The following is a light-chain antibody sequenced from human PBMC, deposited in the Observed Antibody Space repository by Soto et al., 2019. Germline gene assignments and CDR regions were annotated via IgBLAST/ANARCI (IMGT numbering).Light chain of an antibody. CDR1: QGISSY. CDR3: QHYNNYPWT. V-gene: IGKV1-8*01. CDR2: GAS. J-gene: IGKJ1*01. Sequence: AIRMTQSPSSFSASAGDRVTITCRASQGISSYLAWYKQRPGEPPKLLIYGASTLQSGVPSRFSGSGSGTDFTLTFSCLQSEDFATYYCQHYNNYPWTFGQGTKIEIK.